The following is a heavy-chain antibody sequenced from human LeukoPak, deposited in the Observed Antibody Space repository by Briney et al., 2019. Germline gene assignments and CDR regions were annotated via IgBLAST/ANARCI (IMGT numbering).Heavy chain of an antibody. CDR1: GFTFSSYW. J-gene: IGHJ6*02. CDR3: ARVSRFLEWLSFMDV. CDR2: IKQDGSEK. D-gene: IGHD3-3*01. V-gene: IGHV3-7*01. Sequence: GGSLRLSCAASGFTFSSYWMRWVRQAPGKGLEWVANIKQDGSEKNYVDSVKGRFTISRDNAKNSLYLQMNSLRDEDTAVYYCARVSRFLEWLSFMDVWGQGTTVTVSS.